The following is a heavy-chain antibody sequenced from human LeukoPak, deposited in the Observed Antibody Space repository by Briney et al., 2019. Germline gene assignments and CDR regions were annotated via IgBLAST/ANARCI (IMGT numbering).Heavy chain of an antibody. Sequence: ASVKVSCKASGYTFTGYYMHWVRQAPGQGLEWMGWISAYNGNTNYAQKLQGRVTMTTDTSTSTAYMELRSLRSDDTAVYYCARSIAAYYYYGMDVWGQGTTVTVSS. D-gene: IGHD6-6*01. CDR2: ISAYNGNT. CDR3: ARSIAAYYYYGMDV. CDR1: GYTFTGYY. J-gene: IGHJ6*02. V-gene: IGHV1-18*04.